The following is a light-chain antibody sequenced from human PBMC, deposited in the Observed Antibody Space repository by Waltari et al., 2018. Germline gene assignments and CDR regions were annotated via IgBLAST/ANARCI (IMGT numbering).Light chain of an antibody. V-gene: IGKV3-20*01. Sequence: EIVLTQSQGPLSLSPGERATLSCRASQAVSRFLAWYQQKPGQAPRLLIYDTSTRATGIPDRFSGSGSGTDFSLTISRLEPEDFAVYYCQKYGSLPATFGQGTKVEIK. CDR1: QAVSRF. CDR2: DTS. J-gene: IGKJ1*01. CDR3: QKYGSLPAT.